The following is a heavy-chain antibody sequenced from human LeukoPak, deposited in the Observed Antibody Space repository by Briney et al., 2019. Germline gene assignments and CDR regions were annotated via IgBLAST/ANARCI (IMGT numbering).Heavy chain of an antibody. J-gene: IGHJ4*02. Sequence: GGSLRLSCAASGLTFSSYAMSWVRQAPGKGLEWVSAISGSGGSTYYADSVKGRFTISRDNSKNTLYLQMNSLRAGDTAVYYCAKDLRMENTAYYFDYWGQGTLVTVSS. CDR1: GLTFSSYA. CDR2: ISGSGGST. D-gene: IGHD5-18*01. V-gene: IGHV3-23*01. CDR3: AKDLRMENTAYYFDY.